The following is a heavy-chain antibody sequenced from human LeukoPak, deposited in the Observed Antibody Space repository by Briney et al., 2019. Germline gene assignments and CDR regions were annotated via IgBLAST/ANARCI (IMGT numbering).Heavy chain of an antibody. CDR2: IKQDGSEK. Sequence: GGSLRLSCAASGFTFSSYWTSWVRQAPGKGLEWVANIKQDGSEKYYVDSVKGRFTIPRDNAKNSLYLQMNSLRAGDTAVYYCARVAGYRYYFDYWGQGTLVTVSS. V-gene: IGHV3-7*01. CDR3: ARVAGYRYYFDY. CDR1: GFTFSSYW. D-gene: IGHD5-12*01. J-gene: IGHJ4*02.